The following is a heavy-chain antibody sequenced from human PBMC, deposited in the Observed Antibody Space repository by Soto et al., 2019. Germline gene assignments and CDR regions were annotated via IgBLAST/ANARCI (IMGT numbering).Heavy chain of an antibody. D-gene: IGHD3-22*01. CDR1: GGSISSSSYY. Sequence: SETLSLTCTVSGGSISSSSYYWGWIRQPPGKGLEWIGSIYYSGSTYYNPSLKSRFTISVDTSKNQFSLKLSSVTAADTAVYYCARRGYYDSSGYYSDAFDIWGQGTMVTVSS. CDR3: ARRGYYDSSGYYSDAFDI. CDR2: IYYSGST. V-gene: IGHV4-39*01. J-gene: IGHJ3*02.